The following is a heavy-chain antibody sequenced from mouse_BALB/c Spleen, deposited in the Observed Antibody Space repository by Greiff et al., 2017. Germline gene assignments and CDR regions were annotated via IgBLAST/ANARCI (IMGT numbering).Heavy chain of an antibody. CDR2: IWAGGST. CDR1: GFSLTSYG. J-gene: IGHJ4*01. V-gene: IGHV2-9*02. D-gene: IGHD2-4*01. Sequence: VQRVESGPGLVAPSQSLSITCTVSGFSLTSYGVHWVRQPPGKGLEWLGVIWAGGSTNYNSALMSRLSISKDNSKSQVFLKMNSLQTDDTAMYYCAKSTMITYYYAMDYWGQGTSVTVSS. CDR3: AKSTMITYYYAMDY.